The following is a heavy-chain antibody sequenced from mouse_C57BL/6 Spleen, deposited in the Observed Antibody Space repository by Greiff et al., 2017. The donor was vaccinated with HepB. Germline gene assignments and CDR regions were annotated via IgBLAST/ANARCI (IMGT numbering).Heavy chain of an antibody. CDR2: ISSGGSYT. CDR1: GFTFSSYG. J-gene: IGHJ2*01. Sequence: EVMLVESGGDLVKPGGSLKLSCAASGFTFSSYGMSWVRQTPDKRLEWVATISSGGSYTYYPDSVKGRFTISRDNAKNTLYLQMSSLKSEDTAMYYCARQGLTGLDYWGQGTTLTVSS. CDR3: ARQGLTGLDY. V-gene: IGHV5-6*01. D-gene: IGHD4-1*01.